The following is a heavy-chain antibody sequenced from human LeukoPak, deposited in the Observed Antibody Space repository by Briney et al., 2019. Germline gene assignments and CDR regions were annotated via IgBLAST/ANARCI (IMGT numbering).Heavy chain of an antibody. CDR3: AKDGFCINGLCQVGIDY. D-gene: IGHD2-8*01. CDR1: GFTFGSYA. V-gene: IGHV3-23*01. Sequence: HPGGSLRLSCAASGFTFGSYAMSWVRQAPGKGLEWVSTISDSADSTYYADSVKGRFTISRDNSKNTLYLQMNSLRAEDTAVYYCAKDGFCINGLCQVGIDYWGQGTLVTVSS. J-gene: IGHJ4*02. CDR2: ISDSADST.